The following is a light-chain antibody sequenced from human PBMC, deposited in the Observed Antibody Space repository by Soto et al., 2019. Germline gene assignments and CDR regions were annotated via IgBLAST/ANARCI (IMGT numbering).Light chain of an antibody. CDR3: QHPKWA. J-gene: IGKJ1*01. Sequence: ISMTQSPPTLSVSPGGRVTLSCEASETISADLAWYHHRPGQAPRLLIYAASTRAPGVPARFSGSGSGTDFTLTITNLQPEDSGTYYCQHPKWAFGQGTTVEI. V-gene: IGKV3-15*01. CDR1: ETISAD. CDR2: AAS.